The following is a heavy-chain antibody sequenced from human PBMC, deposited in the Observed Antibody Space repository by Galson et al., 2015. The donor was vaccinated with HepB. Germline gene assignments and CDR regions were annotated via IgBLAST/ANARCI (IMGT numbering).Heavy chain of an antibody. V-gene: IGHV1-46*01. D-gene: IGHD5-12*01. CDR1: GYTFTDYY. CDR3: ARGKTGYDWGDYFDY. J-gene: IGHJ4*02. Sequence: SVKVSCKASGYTFTDYYSHWVRQAPGQGLEWMGISKPSGKGAKYAQRFQGRVTMTRVTSTTTVYMELSSLRSEDTAVYFCARGKTGYDWGDYFDYWGQGTLVTVSA. CDR2: SKPSGKGA.